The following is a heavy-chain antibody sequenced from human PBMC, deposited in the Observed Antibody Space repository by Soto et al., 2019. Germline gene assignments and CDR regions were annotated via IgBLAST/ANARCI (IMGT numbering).Heavy chain of an antibody. D-gene: IGHD3-10*01. V-gene: IGHV1-18*01. CDR2: ISAYNGNT. J-gene: IGHJ6*02. CDR3: ARDLMVRGVKYYYYYGMDV. CDR1: GYTFTSYG. Sequence: QVQLVQSGAEVKKPGASVKVSCKASGYTFTSYGISWVRQAPGQGLKWMGWISAYNGNTNYAQKLQARVTMTTDTSTSKAYMELRSLRSDDTAVSSCARDLMVRGVKYYYYYGMDVWGQGTTVTVSS.